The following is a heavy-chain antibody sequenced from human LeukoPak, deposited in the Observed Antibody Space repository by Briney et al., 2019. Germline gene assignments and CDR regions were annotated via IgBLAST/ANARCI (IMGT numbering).Heavy chain of an antibody. J-gene: IGHJ4*02. D-gene: IGHD3-10*01. V-gene: IGHV4-59*01. CDR1: GGSISSYY. CDR2: IYYSGST. Sequence: SETLSLTCTVSGGSISSYYWSWIRQPPGKGLEWIGYIYYSGSTKYNPSLKSRVTMSVDTSKNQFSLKLSSVTAADTAVYYCARGGDSSGSGSYLSYFDYWDQGTLVTVSS. CDR3: ARGGDSSGSGSYLSYFDY.